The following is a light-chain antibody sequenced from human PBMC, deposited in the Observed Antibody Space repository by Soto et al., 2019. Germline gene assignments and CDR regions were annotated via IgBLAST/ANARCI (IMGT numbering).Light chain of an antibody. CDR3: QLYGSSPPSI. Sequence: EIVLTQSPGTLSLSPGESATLSCRASQSVTSSYLAWYQQKPGQAPRLLIHGASSMASGIPDRFSGSGSGTDFTLTISRLEPEDFAVYHCQLYGSSPPSIFGQGTRLEVK. J-gene: IGKJ5*01. V-gene: IGKV3-20*01. CDR2: GAS. CDR1: QSVTSSY.